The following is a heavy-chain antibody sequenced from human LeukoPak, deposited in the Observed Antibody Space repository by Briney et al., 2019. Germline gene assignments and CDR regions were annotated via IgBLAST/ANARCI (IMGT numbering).Heavy chain of an antibody. CDR3: ARDRDGGFAFDI. Sequence: GGSLRLSCAASGFSFSNYVMHWVRQAPGKGLEYVSAIMPNGETRGYANSMKGRFTISRDNSKNTLYLQMGSLRAEDMAIYYCARDRDGGFAFDIWGQGTLITVSS. CDR1: GFSFSNYV. CDR2: IMPNGETR. J-gene: IGHJ3*02. V-gene: IGHV3-64*01. D-gene: IGHD2-15*01.